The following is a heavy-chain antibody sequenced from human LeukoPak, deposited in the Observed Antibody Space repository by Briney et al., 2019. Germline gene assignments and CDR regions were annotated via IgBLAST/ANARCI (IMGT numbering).Heavy chain of an antibody. CDR3: ARVKVAIFGVVTYDAFDI. J-gene: IGHJ3*02. CDR1: GGSISSYY. V-gene: IGHV4-59*01. D-gene: IGHD3-3*01. CDR2: IYYSGST. Sequence: SETLSLTCTVSGGSISSYYWSWIRQPPGKGLEWIGYIYYSGSTNYNPSLKSRVTISVDTSKNQFSLKLSSVTAADTAVYYCARVKVAIFGVVTYDAFDIWGQGTMVTVSS.